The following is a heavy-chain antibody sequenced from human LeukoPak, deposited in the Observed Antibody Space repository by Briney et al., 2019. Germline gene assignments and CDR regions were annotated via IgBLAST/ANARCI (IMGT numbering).Heavy chain of an antibody. J-gene: IGHJ3*02. D-gene: IGHD6-6*01. CDR3: ARGGSSSAFDI. CDR1: GFTFSSYS. V-gene: IGHV3-21*01. CDR2: ISSSSYI. Sequence: PGGSLRLSCAASGFTFSSYSMNWVRQAPGKGLEWVSSISSSSYIYYADSVKGRFTISRDNAKNSLYLQMNSLRAEDTAVYYCARGGSSSAFDIWGQGTMVTVSS.